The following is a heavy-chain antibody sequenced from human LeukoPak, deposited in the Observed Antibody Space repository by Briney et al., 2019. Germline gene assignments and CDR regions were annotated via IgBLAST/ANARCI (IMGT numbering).Heavy chain of an antibody. J-gene: IGHJ4*02. CDR1: GFTFGDYA. CDR2: IRSKAYGGTT. D-gene: IGHD3-10*01. V-gene: IGHV3-49*03. Sequence: GGSLRLSCTASGFTFGDYATSWFRQAPGKGLEWVGFIRSKAYGGTTEYAASVKGRFTISRDDSKSIAYLQMNSLKTEDTAVYYCTRFGYYYGSGRPRAPDYWGQGTLVTVSS. CDR3: TRFGYYYGSGRPRAPDY.